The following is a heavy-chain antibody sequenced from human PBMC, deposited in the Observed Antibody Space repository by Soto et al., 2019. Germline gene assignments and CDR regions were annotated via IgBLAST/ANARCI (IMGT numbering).Heavy chain of an antibody. CDR2: ISYDGSNK. J-gene: IGHJ5*02. Sequence: GGSLRLSCAASGFTFGSYGMHWVRQAPGKGLEWVAVISYDGSNKYYADSVRGQVTISADKSISTAYLQWSSLKASDTAMYFCATRRLSSPESSPWGQGTLVTVSS. CDR3: ATRRLSSPESSP. D-gene: IGHD6-25*01. CDR1: GFTFGSYG. V-gene: IGHV3-30*03.